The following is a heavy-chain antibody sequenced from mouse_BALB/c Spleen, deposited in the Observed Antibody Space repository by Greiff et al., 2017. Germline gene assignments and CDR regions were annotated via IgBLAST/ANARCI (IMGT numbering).Heavy chain of an antibody. CDR3: AREGYGSSDYFDY. Sequence: EVQRVESGGDLVKPGGSLKLSCAASGFTFSSYGMSWVRQTPDKRLEWVATISSGGSYTYYPDSVKGRFTISRDNAKNTLYLQMSSLKSEDTAMYYCAREGYGSSDYFDYWGQGTTLTVSS. J-gene: IGHJ2*01. D-gene: IGHD1-1*01. CDR2: ISSGGSYT. CDR1: GFTFSSYG. V-gene: IGHV5-6*01.